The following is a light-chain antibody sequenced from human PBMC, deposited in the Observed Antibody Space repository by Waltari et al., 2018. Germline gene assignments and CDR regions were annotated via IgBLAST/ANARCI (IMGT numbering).Light chain of an antibody. V-gene: IGKV3-11*01. CDR2: DAS. J-gene: IGKJ4*01. CDR1: QSVYTY. CDR3: QERSNWPGGS. Sequence: EIVFTQSPVTLSLSPGESATLSCRASQSVYTYLAWYQQTPGQAPRLLIYDASNRATGIPARFVGSGSGTDFTLTISSLEPEDFAVYYCQERSNWPGGSFGGGTKVEIK.